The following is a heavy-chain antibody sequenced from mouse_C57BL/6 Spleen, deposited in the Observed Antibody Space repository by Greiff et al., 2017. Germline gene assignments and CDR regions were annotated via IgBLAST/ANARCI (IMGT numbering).Heavy chain of an antibody. Sequence: EVKLQESGPGLVKPSQSLSLTCSVTGYSITSGYYWNWIRQFPGNKLEWMGYISYDGSNNYNPSLKNRISITRDTSKNQFFLKLNSVTTEDTATYYCARTDDYDAVDYWGQGTTLTVSS. CDR3: ARTDDYDAVDY. J-gene: IGHJ2*01. V-gene: IGHV3-6*01. D-gene: IGHD2-4*01. CDR2: ISYDGSN. CDR1: GYSITSGYY.